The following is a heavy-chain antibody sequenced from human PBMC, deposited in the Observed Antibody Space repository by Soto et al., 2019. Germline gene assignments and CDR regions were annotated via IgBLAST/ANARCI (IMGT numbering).Heavy chain of an antibody. V-gene: IGHV3-21*01. Sequence: GGSLRLSCAASGFTFSSYSMNWVRQAPGKGLEWVLSISSSSSYIYYADSVKGRFTISRDNAKNSLYLQMNSLRAEDTAVYYCARVRDILTGPQLPLGYYYYMDVWGKGTTVTVSS. CDR1: GFTFSSYS. CDR2: ISSSSSYI. CDR3: ARVRDILTGPQLPLGYYYYMDV. D-gene: IGHD3-9*01. J-gene: IGHJ6*03.